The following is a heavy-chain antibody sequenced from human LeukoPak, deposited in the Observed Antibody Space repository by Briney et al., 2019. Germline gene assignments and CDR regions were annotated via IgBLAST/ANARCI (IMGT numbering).Heavy chain of an antibody. CDR2: ISSSSSYI. J-gene: IGHJ5*02. CDR1: GFTFSSYS. D-gene: IGHD3-22*01. V-gene: IGHV3-21*01. Sequence: GGSLRLSCAASGFTFSSYSMNWVRQAPGKGLEWVSSISSSSSYIYYADSVKGRFTISRDNAKNSLYLQMNSLRAEDTAVYYCARDGNYYDSSGYLKFDPWGQGTMVTVSS. CDR3: ARDGNYYDSSGYLKFDP.